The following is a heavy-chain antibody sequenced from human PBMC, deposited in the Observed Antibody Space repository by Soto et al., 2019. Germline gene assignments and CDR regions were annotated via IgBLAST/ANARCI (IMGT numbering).Heavy chain of an antibody. V-gene: IGHV3-15*01. CDR2: IKSKTDGGTT. J-gene: IGHJ5*02. CDR1: GFTFSNAW. CDR3: TTDPGSGSYYHLNWFDP. D-gene: IGHD3-10*01. Sequence: EVQLVESGGGLVKPGGSLRLSCAASGFTFSNAWMSWVRQAPGKGLEWVGRIKSKTDGGTTDYAAPVKGRFTISRDDSKNTLYPQMNSLKTEDTAVYYCTTDPGSGSYYHLNWFDPWGQGTLVTVSS.